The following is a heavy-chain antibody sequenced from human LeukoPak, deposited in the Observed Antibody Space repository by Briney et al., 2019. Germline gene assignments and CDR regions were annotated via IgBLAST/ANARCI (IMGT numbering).Heavy chain of an antibody. J-gene: IGHJ4*02. CDR3: ARVESQLWSPPDY. CDR1: GYTXXSYA. D-gene: IGHD5-18*01. V-gene: IGHV7-4-1*02. CDR2: INTNTGNP. Sequence: GYTXXSYAXXXXXQXXGXXLXXMGWINTNTGNPTYAQGFTGRFVFSLDTSVSTAYLQISSLKAEDTAVYYCARVESQLWSPPDYWGQGTLVTVSS.